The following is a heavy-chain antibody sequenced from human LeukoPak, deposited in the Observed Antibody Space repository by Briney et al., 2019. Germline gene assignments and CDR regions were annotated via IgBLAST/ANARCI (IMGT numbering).Heavy chain of an antibody. J-gene: IGHJ4*02. Sequence: PSETLSLTCTVSGGSISSSSYYWGWIRQPPGKGLEWIGSIYYSGSTYYNPSLKSRVTISVDTSKNQFSLKLSSVIAADTAVYYCARAGSPGIAVAVDYWGQGTLVTVSS. CDR2: IYYSGST. CDR1: GGSISSSSYY. V-gene: IGHV4-39*07. D-gene: IGHD6-19*01. CDR3: ARAGSPGIAVAVDY.